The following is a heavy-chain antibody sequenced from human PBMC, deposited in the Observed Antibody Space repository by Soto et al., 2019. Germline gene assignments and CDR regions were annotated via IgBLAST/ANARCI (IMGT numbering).Heavy chain of an antibody. Sequence: SETLSLTCAVYGGSFSGYYWSWIRQPPGKGLEWVGYIYYSGSTNYNPSLKSRVTISVDKSKTQLSLKLSAVTAADTAVYYCARRNGGTLDYWGQGTLVTVSS. CDR3: ARRNGGTLDY. CDR2: IYYSGST. D-gene: IGHD2-15*01. CDR1: GGSFSGYY. V-gene: IGHV4-59*08. J-gene: IGHJ4*02.